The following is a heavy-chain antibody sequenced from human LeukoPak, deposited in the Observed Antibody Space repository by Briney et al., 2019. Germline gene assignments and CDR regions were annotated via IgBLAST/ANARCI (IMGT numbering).Heavy chain of an antibody. V-gene: IGHV3-23*01. CDR2: ISGNGGKT. J-gene: IGHJ4*02. D-gene: IGHD3-16*02. CDR1: GFSFSSYA. CDR3: AKLYYDYVWGSYRYYFFDS. Sequence: GGSLRLSCEGSGFSFSSYAMSWVRQAPGKGLEWVSGISGNGGKTYYADSVKGRLTISRDNSKNTLYLQMNSLRVDDTAAYYCAKLYYDYVWGSYRYYFFDSWGQGTLVTVSS.